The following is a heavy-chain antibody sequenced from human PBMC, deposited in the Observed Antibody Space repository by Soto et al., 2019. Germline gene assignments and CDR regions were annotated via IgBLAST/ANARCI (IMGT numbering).Heavy chain of an antibody. J-gene: IGHJ6*02. D-gene: IGHD6-6*01. CDR2: IYYSGST. CDR1: GGSIGSYY. CDR3: ARHGPSIAAVFYGMDV. V-gene: IGHV4-59*01. Sequence: SETLALTCTVSGGSIGSYYWSWIRQPPGKGLEWIGYIYYSGSTNYNPSLKSRVTISVDTSKNQFSLKLSSVTAADTAVYYCARHGPSIAAVFYGMDVWGQGTTVTVSS.